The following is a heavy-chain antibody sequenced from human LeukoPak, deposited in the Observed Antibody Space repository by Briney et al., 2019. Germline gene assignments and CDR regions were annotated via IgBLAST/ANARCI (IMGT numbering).Heavy chain of an antibody. D-gene: IGHD3-10*01. CDR2: MYYSGNT. CDR1: GGSISSSPYY. Sequence: SETLSLTCTVSGGSISSSPYYWGWIRQPPGEGLEWIGSMYYSGNTHYNPSLKSRVTISVDTSKNQFSLKLSSVTAADTAVYYCARGYGWAFDYWGQGTLVTVSS. J-gene: IGHJ4*02. CDR3: ARGYGWAFDY. V-gene: IGHV4-39*01.